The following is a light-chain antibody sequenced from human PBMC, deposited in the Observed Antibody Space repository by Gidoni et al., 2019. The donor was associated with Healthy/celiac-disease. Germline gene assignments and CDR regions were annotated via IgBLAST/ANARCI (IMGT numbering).Light chain of an antibody. Sequence: DSEMTQSPSSLSASVGDRVTITCGASQSISSYLNLYQHKPGKAPKLLIYAASSLQSGVPSRFSGSGSGTDFTLTISSLQPEDFATYYCQQSYSTPLTFGGGTKVEIK. J-gene: IGKJ4*01. CDR1: QSISSY. CDR2: AAS. CDR3: QQSYSTPLT. V-gene: IGKV1-39*01.